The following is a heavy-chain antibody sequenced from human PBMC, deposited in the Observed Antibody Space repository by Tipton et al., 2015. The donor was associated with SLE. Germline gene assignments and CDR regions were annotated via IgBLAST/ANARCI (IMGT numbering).Heavy chain of an antibody. CDR2: INAGNGNT. CDR3: AREVPLYDGSGSHDGMDV. J-gene: IGHJ6*02. V-gene: IGHV1-3*01. CDR1: GYTFTSYA. D-gene: IGHD3-22*01. Sequence: QSGPEVKKPGASVKVSCKASGYTFTSYAMHWVRQAPGQRLEWMGWINAGNGNTKYSQKFQGRVTITRDTSASTAYMELSSLRSEDTAVYYCAREVPLYDGSGSHDGMDVWGQGTTVTVSS.